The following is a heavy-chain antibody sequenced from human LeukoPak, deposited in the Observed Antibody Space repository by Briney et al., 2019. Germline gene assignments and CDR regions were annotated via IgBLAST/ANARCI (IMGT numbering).Heavy chain of an antibody. CDR1: GGSFSGYY. CDR2: INHSGST. D-gene: IGHD3-16*02. J-gene: IGHJ5*02. Sequence: SETLSLTCAVYGGSFSGYYWSWIRQPPGKGLEWIGEINHSGSTNYNPSLKSRVTISVDTSKNQFSLKLSSVTAADTAVYYCARDRSSWFDPWGQGTLVTVSS. V-gene: IGHV4-34*01. CDR3: ARDRSSWFDP.